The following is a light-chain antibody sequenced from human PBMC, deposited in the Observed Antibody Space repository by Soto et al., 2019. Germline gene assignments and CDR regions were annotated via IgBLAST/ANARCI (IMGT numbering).Light chain of an antibody. Sequence: EIVLTQSPGTLSLSPGERATLSCRAIQSIKSSSLAWYQQRPGQAPRLLIYGASSRATGIPDKFSGSGSGTDFTLTISRMEPEDFAVYYCQQYGSSPRTFGQGTKVDIK. CDR1: QSIKSSS. CDR3: QQYGSSPRT. CDR2: GAS. J-gene: IGKJ1*01. V-gene: IGKV3-20*01.